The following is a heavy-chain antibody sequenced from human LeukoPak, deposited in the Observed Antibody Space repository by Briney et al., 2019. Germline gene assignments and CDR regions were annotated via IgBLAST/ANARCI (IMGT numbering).Heavy chain of an antibody. J-gene: IGHJ2*01. CDR3: ARQAYYYDNSGAYWYFDL. V-gene: IGHV4-59*08. CDR1: GGSMSSYY. CDR2: IYYSGSS. Sequence: PPETLSLTCTVSGGSMSSYYWSWIRQHPGKGLEWIGYIYYSGSSNYNPSLKSRVTISVDTSKNQFSLKLSSVTAADTAVYYCARQAYYYDNSGAYWYFDLWGRGTLVTVSS. D-gene: IGHD3-22*01.